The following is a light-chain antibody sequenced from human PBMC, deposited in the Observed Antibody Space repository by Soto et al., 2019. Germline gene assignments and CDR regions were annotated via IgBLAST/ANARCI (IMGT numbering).Light chain of an antibody. CDR1: TSNVERNY. CDR3: GVWDDKLNGL. CDR2: RDH. V-gene: IGLV1-47*01. Sequence: QSVLTQPPSASGTRGQRVIITCSGGTSNVERNYVYWYQHLPGTAPKLLIYRDHQRPSGVPDRFSASKSGISASLAISGLRSEDEADYYCGVWDDKLNGLFGGGTKLTVL. J-gene: IGLJ3*02.